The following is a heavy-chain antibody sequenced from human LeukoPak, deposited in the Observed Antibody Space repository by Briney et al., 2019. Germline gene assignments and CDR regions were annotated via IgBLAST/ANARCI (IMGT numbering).Heavy chain of an antibody. CDR2: ISSSSSYI. CDR3: ARGSASSSWYKSEDY. Sequence: PGGSLRLSCAASGFTFSSYAMSWVRQAPGKGLEWVSSISSSSSYIYYADSVKGRFTISRDNAKNSLYLQMNSLRAEDTAVYYCARGSASSSWYKSEDYWGQGTLVTVSS. V-gene: IGHV3-21*01. CDR1: GFTFSSYA. D-gene: IGHD6-13*01. J-gene: IGHJ4*02.